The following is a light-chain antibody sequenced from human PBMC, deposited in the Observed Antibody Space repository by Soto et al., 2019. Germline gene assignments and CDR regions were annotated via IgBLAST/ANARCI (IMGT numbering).Light chain of an antibody. CDR1: SSDIGGYNY. Sequence: SALTQPASVSGSPGQSITISCTGTSSDIGGYNYVAWYQQHLGKAPKLIIYNVAVRPSGVSNRFSGSKSGNTASLAISGLQPEDEAHYYCSSYTGASALYVFGTGTKLTVL. J-gene: IGLJ1*01. CDR3: SSYTGASALYV. V-gene: IGLV2-14*03. CDR2: NVA.